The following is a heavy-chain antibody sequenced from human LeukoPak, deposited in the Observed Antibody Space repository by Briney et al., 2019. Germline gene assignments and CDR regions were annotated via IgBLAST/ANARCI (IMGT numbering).Heavy chain of an antibody. CDR3: ARGGYYGSGNDFRFDP. CDR2: IYYSGST. CDR1: GGSISSYY. V-gene: IGHV4-59*01. D-gene: IGHD3-10*01. Sequence: SETLSLTCTVFGGSISSYYWSWIRQPPGKGLEWIGYIYYSGSTNYKPSLKSRVTISVDTSKNQFSLKLSSVTAADTAVYYCARGGYYGSGNDFRFDPWGQGTLVTVSS. J-gene: IGHJ5*02.